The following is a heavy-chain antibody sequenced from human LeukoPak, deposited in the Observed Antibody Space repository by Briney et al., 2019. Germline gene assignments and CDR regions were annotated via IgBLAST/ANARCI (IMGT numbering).Heavy chain of an antibody. Sequence: GASVKVSCKASGYTFTKYAIHWVRQAPGQRLEWMGWINAGNGNTMYSQKFQGRVTINRDTSATTAYMELSSLRSEDTAVYYCARAPGSGSYSAFDYWGQGTLVTVSS. J-gene: IGHJ4*02. V-gene: IGHV1-3*01. CDR2: INAGNGNT. CDR3: ARAPGSGSYSAFDY. D-gene: IGHD1-26*01. CDR1: GYTFTKYA.